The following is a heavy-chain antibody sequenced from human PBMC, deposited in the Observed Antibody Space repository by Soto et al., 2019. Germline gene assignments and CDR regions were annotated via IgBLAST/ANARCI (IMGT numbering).Heavy chain of an antibody. CDR3: AKGLVSHDAFDI. D-gene: IGHD3-10*01. V-gene: IGHV3-23*01. CDR2: ISGSGGST. Sequence: PGGSLRLSCAASGFTFSNYAISWVRQAPGKGLEWVSSISGSGGSTYYADSVKGRFTISRDNSKNTLYLQMNSLRAEDTAVYYCAKGLVSHDAFDIWGQGTMVTVSS. CDR1: GFTFSNYA. J-gene: IGHJ3*02.